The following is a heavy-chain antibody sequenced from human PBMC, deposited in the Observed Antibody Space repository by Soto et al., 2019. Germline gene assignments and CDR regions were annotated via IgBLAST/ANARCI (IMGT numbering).Heavy chain of an antibody. V-gene: IGHV2-5*02. CDR3: AHRATMTIFGLIIDNGIWFDP. Sequence: QINLIESGPTLVKPTQTLTLTCTFSGFSLSPSGAAGGWVRQPPGRALEGLALIYWDGDKRYNASLGNRLTITKDTSMNQVVLTLTNVDPADTATYYCAHRATMTIFGLIIDNGIWFDPWGQGTRVIVSS. CDR1: GFSLSPSGAA. D-gene: IGHD3-3*01. CDR2: IYWDGDK. J-gene: IGHJ5*02.